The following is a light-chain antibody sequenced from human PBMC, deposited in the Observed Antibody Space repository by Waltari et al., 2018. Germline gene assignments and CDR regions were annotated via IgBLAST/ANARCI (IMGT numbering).Light chain of an antibody. V-gene: IGKV3-20*01. CDR3: QKYVSLPAT. Sequence: EIVLTQSPGTLSLSPGERATLSCRASQSVGRSLAWYQQKHGQAPRLLIYDASTRATGIPDRFSGSGSGTDFSLTISRLEPEDFAVYYCQKYVSLPATFGQGTKVEIK. J-gene: IGKJ1*01. CDR1: QSVGRS. CDR2: DAS.